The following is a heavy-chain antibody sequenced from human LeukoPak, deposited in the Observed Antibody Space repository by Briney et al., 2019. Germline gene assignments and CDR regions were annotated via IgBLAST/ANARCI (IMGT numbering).Heavy chain of an antibody. CDR2: IYYSGST. Sequence: SETLSLTCTVSGGSISSSSHYWGWIRQPPGKGLEWIGSIYYSGSTYYNPSLKSRVTISVDTSKNQFSLKLSSVTAADTAVYYCARHGYSGYSYYFDYWGQGTLVTVSS. D-gene: IGHD5-12*01. J-gene: IGHJ4*02. CDR3: ARHGYSGYSYYFDY. V-gene: IGHV4-39*01. CDR1: GGSISSSSHY.